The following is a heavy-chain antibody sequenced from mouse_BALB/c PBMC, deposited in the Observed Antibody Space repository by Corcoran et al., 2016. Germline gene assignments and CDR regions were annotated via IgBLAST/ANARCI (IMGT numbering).Heavy chain of an antibody. CDR1: GYTFTSYV. Sequence: EVQLQQSGPELVKPGASVKMSCKASGYTFTSYVMHWVKQKPGQGLEWIGYINPYNDGTKYNEKFKGKATLTSDKSSSTAYMELSSLTSEDSAGYYCARESSSSLMDYWGQGTSVTVSS. J-gene: IGHJ4*01. V-gene: IGHV1S136*01. D-gene: IGHD1-1*01. CDR3: ARESSSSLMDY. CDR2: INPYNDGT.